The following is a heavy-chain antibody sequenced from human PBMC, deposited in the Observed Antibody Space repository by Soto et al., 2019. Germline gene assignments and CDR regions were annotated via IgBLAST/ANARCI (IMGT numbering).Heavy chain of an antibody. Sequence: SETLSLTCAVSGGSISSGGYSWSRIRQHPGKGLEWIGHISDSGSSYYNPSLESRVTISVDTSENQFSLKLSALTAADTAVYFCARTTFYDIFTAYYSLFDYWGQGTKVTVSS. CDR1: GGSISSGGYS. CDR2: ISDSGSS. CDR3: ARTTFYDIFTAYYSLFDY. D-gene: IGHD3-9*01. J-gene: IGHJ4*02. V-gene: IGHV4-31*11.